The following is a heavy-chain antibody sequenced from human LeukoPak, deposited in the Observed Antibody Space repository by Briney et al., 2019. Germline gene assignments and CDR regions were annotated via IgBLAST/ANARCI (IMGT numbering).Heavy chain of an antibody. J-gene: IGHJ4*02. CDR3: ARGKQQLVELDY. Sequence: KSGESLKISCKGSGYSFTSYWIAWVRQMPGKGLEWMGIIYPGDSDTRYSPSFQGQVTISADKSISTAYLQWSSLKASDTALHYCARGKQQLVELDYWGQGTLVTVSS. V-gene: IGHV5-51*01. D-gene: IGHD6-13*01. CDR1: GYSFTSYW. CDR2: IYPGDSDT.